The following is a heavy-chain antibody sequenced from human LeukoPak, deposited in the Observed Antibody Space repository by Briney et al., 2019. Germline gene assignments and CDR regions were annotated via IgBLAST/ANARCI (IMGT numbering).Heavy chain of an antibody. CDR3: AKDPDY. CDR2: ISYDGSNK. Sequence: TGGSLRLSCAASGFTFSSYGMPWVRQAPGKGLEWVAVISYDGSNKYYADSVKGRFTISRDNSKNTLYLQMNGLRAEDTAVYYCAKDPDYWGQGTLVTVSS. V-gene: IGHV3-30*18. J-gene: IGHJ4*02. CDR1: GFTFSSYG.